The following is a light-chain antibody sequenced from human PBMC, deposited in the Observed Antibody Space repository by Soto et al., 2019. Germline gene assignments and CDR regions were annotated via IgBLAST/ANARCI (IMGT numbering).Light chain of an antibody. CDR1: TGPVTSGNW. CDR3: SLSHSAVVV. J-gene: IGLJ2*01. V-gene: IGLV7-46*01. CDR2: DTN. Sequence: QAVVTQEASLTVSPGGTFTLTCGSSTGPVTSGNWPYWFQQRPGQVPKTLIYDTNNRHSWTPARFSGSLLGGKAARTLSGAQPEDEDDYYCSLSHSAVVVFGGGTKLTVL.